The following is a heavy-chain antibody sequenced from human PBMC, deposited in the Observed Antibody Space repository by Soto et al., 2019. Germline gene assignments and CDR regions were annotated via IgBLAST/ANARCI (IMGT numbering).Heavy chain of an antibody. V-gene: IGHV3-7*01. J-gene: IGHJ4*02. D-gene: IGHD3-10*01. CDR3: AREGMITMVRGVISAYFDY. CDR1: GFTFSSYW. Sequence: EVQLVESGGGLVQPGGSLRLSCAASGFTFSSYWMSWVRQAPGKGLEWVANIKQDGSEKYYVDSVKGRFTISRDNAKNSLYLQMNSLRAEDTAVYYCAREGMITMVRGVISAYFDYWGQGTLVTVSS. CDR2: IKQDGSEK.